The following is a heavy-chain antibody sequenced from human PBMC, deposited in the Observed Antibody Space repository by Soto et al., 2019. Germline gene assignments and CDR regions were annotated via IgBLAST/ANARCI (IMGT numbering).Heavy chain of an antibody. D-gene: IGHD2-2*01. V-gene: IGHV1-18*01. J-gene: IGHJ6*02. Sequence: ASVKVSCKASGYTFTSYGISWVRQAPGQGLEWMGWISAYNGNTNYAQKLQGRVTMTTHTSTSTAYMELRSLGSDDTAVYYCAREDIVVVTQDYYYGMDVWGQGTTVTVSS. CDR1: GYTFTSYG. CDR2: ISAYNGNT. CDR3: AREDIVVVTQDYYYGMDV.